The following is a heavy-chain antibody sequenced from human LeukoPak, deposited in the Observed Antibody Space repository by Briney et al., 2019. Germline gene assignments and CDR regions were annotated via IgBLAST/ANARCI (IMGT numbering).Heavy chain of an antibody. CDR3: ASRYYYDSSGYPEGYYYGMDV. D-gene: IGHD3-22*01. V-gene: IGHV3-66*02. Sequence: GGSLRLPCAASGFTVSSNYMSWVRQAPGKGLEWVSVIYSGGSTYYADSVKGRFTISRDNSKNTLYLQMNSLRAEDTAVYYCASRYYYDSSGYPEGYYYGMDVWGQGTTVTVSS. CDR2: IYSGGST. J-gene: IGHJ6*02. CDR1: GFTVSSNY.